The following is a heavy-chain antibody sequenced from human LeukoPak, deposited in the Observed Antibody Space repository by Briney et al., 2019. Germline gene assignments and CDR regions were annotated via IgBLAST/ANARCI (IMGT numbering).Heavy chain of an antibody. CDR2: ISSSGNT. V-gene: IGHV4-39*02. D-gene: IGHD3-22*01. J-gene: IGHJ4*02. CDR3: ARVKRGGYYDSSGPFDY. Sequence: SETLSLTCTVSGGSTSSGNYYWGWIRQPPGKGLEWIGGISSSGNTYYNPSLKSRITISIDTSKNHFSLKLSSVSAADTAVYYCARVKRGGYYDSSGPFDYWGQGTLVTVSS. CDR1: GGSTSSGNYY.